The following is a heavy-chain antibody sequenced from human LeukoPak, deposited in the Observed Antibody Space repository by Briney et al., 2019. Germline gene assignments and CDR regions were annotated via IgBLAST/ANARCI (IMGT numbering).Heavy chain of an antibody. CDR2: IIPIFGTA. V-gene: IGHV1-69*06. D-gene: IGHD4-17*01. CDR1: GGTFSSYA. CDR3: AREDGDYVDWFDP. J-gene: IGHJ5*02. Sequence: SVKVSCKASGGTFSSYAISWVRQAPGQGLEWMGGIIPIFGTANYAQKFQGRVTITADKSTSTAYMELSSLRSEGTAVYYCAREDGDYVDWFDPWGQGTLVTVSS.